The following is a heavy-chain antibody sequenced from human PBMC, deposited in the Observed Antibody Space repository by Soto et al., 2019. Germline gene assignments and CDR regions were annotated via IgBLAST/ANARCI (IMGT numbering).Heavy chain of an antibody. V-gene: IGHV1-18*04. J-gene: IGHJ4*02. CDR1: GYTFTSYG. D-gene: IGHD3-10*01. CDR3: AGDSSEYYGSGSYLGY. Sequence: ASVKVSCKASGYTFTSYGISWVRQAPGQGLEWMGWISAYNGNTNYAQKLQGRVTMTTDTSTSTAYMELRSLRSDDTAVYYCAGDSSEYYGSGSYLGYWGQGTLVTVSS. CDR2: ISAYNGNT.